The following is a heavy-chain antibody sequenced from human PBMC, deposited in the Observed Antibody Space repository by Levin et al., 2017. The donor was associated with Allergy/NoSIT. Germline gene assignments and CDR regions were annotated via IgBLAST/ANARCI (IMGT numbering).Heavy chain of an antibody. J-gene: IGHJ6*02. CDR2: ISSSSSYI. D-gene: IGHD6-13*01. V-gene: IGHV3-21*01. CDR3: ASGKKYSSSWAYYYYGMDV. CDR1: GFTFSSYS. Sequence: GESLKISCAASGFTFSSYSMNWVRQAPGKGLEWVSSISSSSSYIYYADSVKGRFTISRDNAKNSLYLQMNSLRAEDTAVYYCASGKKYSSSWAYYYYGMDVWGQGTTVTVSS.